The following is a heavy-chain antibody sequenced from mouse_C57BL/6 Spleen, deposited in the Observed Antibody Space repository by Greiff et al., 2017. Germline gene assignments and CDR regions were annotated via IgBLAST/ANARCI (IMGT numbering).Heavy chain of an antibody. CDR2: IDPSDSET. CDR1: GYTFTSYW. J-gene: IGHJ4*01. Sequence: QVQLQQPGAELVRPGSSVKLSCKASGYTFTSYWMHWVKQRPIQGLEWIGNIDPSDSETHYNQKFKDKATLTVDKSSSTAYMQLSSLTSEDSAVYYCARRTTVQGYAMDYWGQGTSVTVSS. D-gene: IGHD1-1*01. V-gene: IGHV1-52*01. CDR3: ARRTTVQGYAMDY.